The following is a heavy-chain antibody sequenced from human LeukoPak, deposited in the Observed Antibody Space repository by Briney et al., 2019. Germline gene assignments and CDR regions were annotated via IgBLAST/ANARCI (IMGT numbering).Heavy chain of an antibody. Sequence: GGSLRLFCAASGFTFSGSPMHWVRQASGKGLEWVGRVRDKANSYATAYAASVKGRFTISRDDSKNTAYLQMNSLKTEDTAVYYCAKSLRGVILGVVRRGPPEWFDPWGQGTLVTVSS. CDR1: GFTFSGSP. J-gene: IGHJ5*02. D-gene: IGHD3-10*01. CDR2: VRDKANSYAT. V-gene: IGHV3-73*01. CDR3: AKSLRGVILGVVRRGPPEWFDP.